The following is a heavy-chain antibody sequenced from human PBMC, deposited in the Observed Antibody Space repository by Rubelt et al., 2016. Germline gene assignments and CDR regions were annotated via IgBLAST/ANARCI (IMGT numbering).Heavy chain of an antibody. CDR1: GGSISSGGYY. CDR3: ARTDRYYSDY. CDR2: IYYSGST. V-gene: IGHV4-31*03. J-gene: IGHJ4*02. Sequence: QVQLQESAPGLVKPSQTLSLTCTVSGGSISSGGYYWTWIRQHPGKGLEWIGYIYYSGSTYYKPSLKSRVTISVDTSKNQFSLKVYSVTAADTAVYYCARTDRYYSDYWGQGTLVTVSS. D-gene: IGHD1-14*01.